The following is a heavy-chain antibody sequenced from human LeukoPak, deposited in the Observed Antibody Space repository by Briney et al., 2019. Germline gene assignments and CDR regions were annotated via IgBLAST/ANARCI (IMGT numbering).Heavy chain of an antibody. CDR2: IYYSGST. V-gene: IGHV4-59*01. J-gene: IGHJ2*01. D-gene: IGHD2-21*02. Sequence: SSETLSLTCTVSGGSISSYYWSWIRQPPGKELEWIGYIYYSGSTNYNPSLKSRVTISVDTSKNQFSLKLSSVTAADTAVYYCARGDATHFDLWGRGTLVTVSS. CDR1: GGSISSYY. CDR3: ARGDATHFDL.